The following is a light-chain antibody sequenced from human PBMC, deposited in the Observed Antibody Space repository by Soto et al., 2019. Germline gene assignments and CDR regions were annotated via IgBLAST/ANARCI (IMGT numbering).Light chain of an antibody. CDR3: QQLNGYQLA. Sequence: DIQLTQSPSFLSASVGDTVTITSRASQGMSTYLAWYQQKPGKVPKFLIRSASTLQSGVPPSFSCGVSGTAFTLTISTLRPDDSGIYYCQQLNGYQLAFGGGTNGEIK. CDR1: QGMSTY. V-gene: IGKV1-9*01. J-gene: IGKJ4*01. CDR2: SAS.